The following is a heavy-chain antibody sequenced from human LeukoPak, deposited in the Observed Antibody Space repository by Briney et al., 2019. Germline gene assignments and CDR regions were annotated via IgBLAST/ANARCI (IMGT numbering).Heavy chain of an antibody. CDR3: ARDYYCSGGSCLYFDH. Sequence: GGSLRLSCAASGFTFSSYGMHWVRQAPGKGLVWVAVMYYDGVSKYYADSVKGRFTISRDNSHNTLYLQMNSLRVEDTAVYYCARDYYCSGGSCLYFDHWGQGTLVTVSS. V-gene: IGHV3-33*01. CDR2: MYYDGVSK. J-gene: IGHJ4*02. CDR1: GFTFSSYG. D-gene: IGHD2-15*01.